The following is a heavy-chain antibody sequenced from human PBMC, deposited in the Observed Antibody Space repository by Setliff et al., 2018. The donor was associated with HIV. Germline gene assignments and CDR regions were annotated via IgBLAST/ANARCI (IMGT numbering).Heavy chain of an antibody. V-gene: IGHV4-59*04. CDR1: SGSISTHY. J-gene: IGHJ4*02. CDR2: GFHSGSP. D-gene: IGHD7-27*01. CDR3: ARQSLNWPSQTGLFDY. Sequence: SETLSLTCTVSSGSISTHYWSWIRQPPGKGLEWIGSGFHSGSPYYNPSLKSRVTISIDTSKNQFSLKLSSVTAADTAVYYCARQSLNWPSQTGLFDYWGQGTLVTVSS.